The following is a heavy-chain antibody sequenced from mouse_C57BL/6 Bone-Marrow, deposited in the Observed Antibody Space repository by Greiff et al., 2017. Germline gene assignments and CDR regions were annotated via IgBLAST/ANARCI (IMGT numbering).Heavy chain of an antibody. CDR3: VNDGYYVWFAY. Sequence: QVQLQQPGAELVMPGASVKLSCTASGFTFTSYCMHWVKQRPGQGLEWIGEIDPSDSYTNYNKKFQGKSTLTVDTSSSTAYMQLSSLTSEDSAVYYGVNDGYYVWFAYWGQGTMVTVSA. D-gene: IGHD2-3*01. CDR2: IDPSDSYT. CDR1: GFTFTSYC. V-gene: IGHV1-69*01. J-gene: IGHJ3*01.